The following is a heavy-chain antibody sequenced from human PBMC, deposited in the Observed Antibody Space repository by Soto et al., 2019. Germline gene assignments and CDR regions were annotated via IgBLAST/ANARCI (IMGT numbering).Heavy chain of an antibody. J-gene: IGHJ5*02. D-gene: IGHD1-1*01. Sequence: LRLSCAASGFTFRSYTMNWVRQAPGKGLEWVSSISSSGGSFIYYADSVKGRFTISRDNAANSLYLQMNSLRAEDTAVYYCARRRRDGTNWFDPWGQGTLVTVYS. CDR2: ISSSGGSFI. V-gene: IGHV3-21*01. CDR3: ARRRRDGTNWFDP. CDR1: GFTFRSYT.